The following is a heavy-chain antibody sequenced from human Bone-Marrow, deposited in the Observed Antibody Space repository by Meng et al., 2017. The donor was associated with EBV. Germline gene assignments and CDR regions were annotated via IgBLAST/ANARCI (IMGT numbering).Heavy chain of an antibody. Sequence: QVRLLQSGAEVKKPGSSVKVSCRTSGGTFRSDAVSWVRQDPGQGLEWMGGLIPMVGAPHYAQKFQGRVTIIADESTSTHSMELNSLRSEDTAMYYCASESGRGFTPDYWGQGTLVTVSS. CDR2: LIPMVGAP. J-gene: IGHJ4*02. D-gene: IGHD3-10*01. CDR3: ASESGRGFTPDY. V-gene: IGHV1-69*01. CDR1: GGTFRSDA.